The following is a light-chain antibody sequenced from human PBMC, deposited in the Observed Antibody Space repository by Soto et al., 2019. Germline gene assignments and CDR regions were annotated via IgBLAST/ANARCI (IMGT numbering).Light chain of an antibody. J-gene: IGKJ1*01. CDR2: KAS. Sequence: DIQMTQSPSTLSASVRDRVTITCRASQSISSWLAWYQQKPGKAPKLLIYKASSLESGVPSRFSGSGSGTEFTLTISSLQPDDFATYYCQQYNSYSTFGQGTNVDI. CDR1: QSISSW. V-gene: IGKV1-5*03. CDR3: QQYNSYST.